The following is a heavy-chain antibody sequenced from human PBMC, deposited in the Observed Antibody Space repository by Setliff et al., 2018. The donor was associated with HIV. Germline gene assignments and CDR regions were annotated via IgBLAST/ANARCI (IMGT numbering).Heavy chain of an antibody. J-gene: IGHJ4*02. CDR1: GYTFSDYY. Sequence: ASVKVSCKVSGYTFSDYYIHWVQQAPGKGLEWMGRVGPEDGKTMYSRKFQGRISITADTSTDTAYMELSSLRFDDTAIYYCATRLLSLSPDHWGQGTLVTVSS. V-gene: IGHV1-69-2*01. CDR3: ATRLLSLSPDH. CDR2: VGPEDGKT.